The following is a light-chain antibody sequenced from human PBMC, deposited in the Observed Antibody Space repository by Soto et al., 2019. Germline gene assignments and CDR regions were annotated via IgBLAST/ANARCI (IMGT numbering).Light chain of an antibody. CDR3: AAWDYSMNVQL. CDR2: SHN. J-gene: IGLJ2*01. V-gene: IGLV1-44*01. Sequence: QSVLTQPPSASGTPGQRVTLSCSGSSSNIGRNTVNWYQQLPGTAPKLLIYSHNQRPSGVPDRFSGSKSGTSASLAISGLQSDDEADYYCAAWDYSMNVQLFGGGTKLTVL. CDR1: SSNIGRNT.